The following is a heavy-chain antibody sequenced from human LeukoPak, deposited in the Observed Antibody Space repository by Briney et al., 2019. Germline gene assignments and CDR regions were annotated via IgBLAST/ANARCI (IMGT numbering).Heavy chain of an antibody. J-gene: IGHJ4*02. Sequence: GGSLRLSCAASGFTFSSYSMSWVRQAPGKRLEWVSAISISSYIYYADSAKGRLTISRDNAKNSLYLQMNSLRAEDTAVYSCARAQIPGIAVAGKAAGNFDYWGQGTLVTVSS. CDR3: ARAQIPGIAVAGKAAGNFDY. CDR2: ISISSYI. V-gene: IGHV3-21*01. CDR1: GFTFSSYS. D-gene: IGHD6-19*01.